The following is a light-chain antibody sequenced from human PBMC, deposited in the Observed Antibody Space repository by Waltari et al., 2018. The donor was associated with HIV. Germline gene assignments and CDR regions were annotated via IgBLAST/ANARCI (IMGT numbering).Light chain of an antibody. J-gene: IGKJ2*01. CDR1: QSVSRNF. V-gene: IGKV3-20*01. CDR2: GAS. CDR3: QQYGSSREYT. Sequence: EIVLTQSPGTLSLSPGERATLSCRASQSVSRNFLAWYHQKPGQDPRLLIYGASTRAPGIPDRFSGTGSGTDFTLTISRLEPEDFGVFYCQQYGSSREYTFGQGTKLEIK.